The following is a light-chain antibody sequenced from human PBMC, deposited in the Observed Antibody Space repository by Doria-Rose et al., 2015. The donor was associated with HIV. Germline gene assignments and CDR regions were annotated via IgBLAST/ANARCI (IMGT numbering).Light chain of an antibody. J-gene: IGKJ1*01. CDR3: QQYDSAPWT. CDR1: TSVFYSPNDKNN. V-gene: IGKV4-1*01. CDR2: WAS. Sequence: KSSTSVFYSPNDKNNIAWYQQKPGQPPKLLIYWASTRESWVPDRFSGSGSGTEFTLTISSLQAEDVAVYYCQQYDSAPWTFGQGTKVEV.